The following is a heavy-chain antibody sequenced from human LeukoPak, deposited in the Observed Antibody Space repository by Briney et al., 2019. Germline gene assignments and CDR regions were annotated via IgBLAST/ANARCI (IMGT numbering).Heavy chain of an antibody. V-gene: IGHV3-21*01. D-gene: IGHD3-9*01. CDR1: GFTFSSYS. Sequence: EGSLRLSCAASGFTFSSYSMSWVRQAPGKGLEWVSSISSSSSYIYYADSVKGRFTISRDNAKNSLYLQMNSLRAEDTAVYYCARADDNYYYYYMDVWGKGTTVTISS. CDR3: ARADDNYYYYYMDV. CDR2: ISSSSSYI. J-gene: IGHJ6*03.